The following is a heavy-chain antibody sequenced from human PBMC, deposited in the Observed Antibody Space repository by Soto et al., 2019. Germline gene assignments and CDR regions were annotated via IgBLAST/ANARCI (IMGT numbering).Heavy chain of an antibody. Sequence: SGPTLVNPTQTLTLTCTFSGFSLSTSGMCVSWIRQPPGKALEWLALIDWDDDKYYSTSLKTRLTISKDTSKNQVVLTMTIMDPVDTATYYCARTVWNIAAADNFGKVTPYYLFDPWGQGTLVTVSS. V-gene: IGHV2-70*01. CDR1: GFSLSTSGMC. CDR2: IDWDDDK. D-gene: IGHD6-13*01. CDR3: ARTVWNIAAADNFGKVTPYYLFDP. J-gene: IGHJ5*02.